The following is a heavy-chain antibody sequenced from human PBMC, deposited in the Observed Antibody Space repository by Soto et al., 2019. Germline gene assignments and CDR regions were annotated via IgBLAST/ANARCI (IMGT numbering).Heavy chain of an antibody. CDR2: MNPNRGNT. D-gene: IGHD3-10*01. Sequence: ASVKVSCKASGYTFTSYDINWVRQATGQGLEWMGWMNPNRGNTGYAQKFQGRVTMTRNTSISTAYMELSSLRSEDTAVYYCARKDYYGAGVYYFDLWGQGTLVTVSS. CDR3: ARKDYYGAGVYYFDL. J-gene: IGHJ4*02. CDR1: GYTFTSYD. V-gene: IGHV1-8*01.